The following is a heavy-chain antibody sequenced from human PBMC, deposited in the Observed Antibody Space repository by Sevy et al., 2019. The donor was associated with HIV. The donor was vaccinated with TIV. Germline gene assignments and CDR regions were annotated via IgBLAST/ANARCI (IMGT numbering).Heavy chain of an antibody. D-gene: IGHD6-13*01. CDR2: ISEDGSDK. CDR1: GFTFSRLG. V-gene: IGHV3-30*18. J-gene: IGHJ6*02. CDR3: ANSRGRYEGSSWLYYYYAMDV. Sequence: GSLRLSCAASGFTFSRLGMHWVRQVPGKGLEWVAIISEDGSDKDYADSVKGRFTISRDNSKDTLYLQMSSLRLEDTAVYYCANSRGRYEGSSWLYYYYAMDVWGQGTTVTVSS.